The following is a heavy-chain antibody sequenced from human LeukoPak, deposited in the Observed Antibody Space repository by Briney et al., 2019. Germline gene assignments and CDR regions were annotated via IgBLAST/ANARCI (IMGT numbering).Heavy chain of an antibody. CDR3: ARDKDQQLVLGGMDV. Sequence: PGGSLRLSCAASGFTFSSYGVHWVRQAPGKGLEWVAVIWYDGSNKYYADSVKGRFTISRDNSKNTLYLQMNSLRAEDTAVYYCARDKDQQLVLGGMDVWGQGTTVTVSS. D-gene: IGHD6-13*01. J-gene: IGHJ6*02. V-gene: IGHV3-33*01. CDR2: IWYDGSNK. CDR1: GFTFSSYG.